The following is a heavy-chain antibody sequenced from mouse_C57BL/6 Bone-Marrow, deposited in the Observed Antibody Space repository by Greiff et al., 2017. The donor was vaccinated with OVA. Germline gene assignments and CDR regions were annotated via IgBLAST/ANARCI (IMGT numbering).Heavy chain of an antibody. Sequence: EVKLVESGGGLVKPGGSLKLSCAASGFTFSSYAMSWVRQTPEKRLEWVATISDGGSYTYYPDNVKGRFNISRDNAKNNLYLQMSHLKSEDTAMYYCARGGYGNYHYAMDYWGQGTSVTVSS. CDR1: GFTFSSYA. J-gene: IGHJ4*01. CDR2: ISDGGSYT. V-gene: IGHV5-4*03. D-gene: IGHD2-10*02. CDR3: ARGGYGNYHYAMDY.